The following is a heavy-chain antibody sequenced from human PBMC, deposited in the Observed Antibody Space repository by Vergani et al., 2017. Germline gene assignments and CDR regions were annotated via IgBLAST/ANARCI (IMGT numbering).Heavy chain of an antibody. Sequence: QVQLQQWGAGLLKPSETLSLTCAVYGGSFSGYYWSWIRQPPGKGLEWIGEINHSGSTNYNPSLKSRVTISVDTSKNQFSLKLSSVTAADTAVYYCARGGYCSSTSCYPHNWFDPWGQGTLVTVSS. J-gene: IGHJ5*02. CDR1: GGSFSGYY. CDR3: ARGGYCSSTSCYPHNWFDP. CDR2: INHSGST. V-gene: IGHV4-34*01. D-gene: IGHD2-2*01.